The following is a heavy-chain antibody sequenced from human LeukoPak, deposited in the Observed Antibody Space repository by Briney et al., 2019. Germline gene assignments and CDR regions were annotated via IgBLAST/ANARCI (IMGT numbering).Heavy chain of an antibody. Sequence: QTGGSLRLSCAASGFTFSSYSMSWVRQAPGKGLEWVSYISSSSSTIYYADSVKGRFTISRDNAKNSLYLQMNSLRAEDTAVYYCAKETYYFDYWGQGTLVTVSS. J-gene: IGHJ4*02. V-gene: IGHV3-48*04. CDR3: AKETYYFDY. CDR1: GFTFSSYS. CDR2: ISSSSSTI.